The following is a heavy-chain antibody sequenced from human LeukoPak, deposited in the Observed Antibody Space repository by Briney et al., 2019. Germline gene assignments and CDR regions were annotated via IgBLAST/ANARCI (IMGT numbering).Heavy chain of an antibody. CDR3: AKGPGGSGSSSPYFDS. V-gene: IGHV3-33*06. Sequence: PGGSLRLSCAASGFTFSSYGMHWVRQAPGKGLEWVAVIWYDGSNKYYADSVKGRFTISRDNSKNTLYLQMNSLRAEDTAVYYCAKGPGGSGSSSPYFDSWGQGSLVTVSS. CDR1: GFTFSSYG. D-gene: IGHD6-13*01. CDR2: IWYDGSNK. J-gene: IGHJ4*02.